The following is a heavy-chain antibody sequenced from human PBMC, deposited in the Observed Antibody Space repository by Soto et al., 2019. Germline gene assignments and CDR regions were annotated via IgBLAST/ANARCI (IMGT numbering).Heavy chain of an antibody. D-gene: IGHD2-21*02. CDR2: ISSSSSTI. J-gene: IGHJ6*02. V-gene: IGHV3-48*02. CDR1: GFTFSSYS. CDR3: ARDFGVVTAIHNYYGMDV. Sequence: EVQLVESGGGLVQPGGSLRLSCAASGFTFSSYSMNCVRQAPGKGLEWVSYISSSSSTIYYADSVKGRFTISRDNAKNSLYLQMNSLRDEDTAVYYCARDFGVVTAIHNYYGMDVWGQGTTVTVSS.